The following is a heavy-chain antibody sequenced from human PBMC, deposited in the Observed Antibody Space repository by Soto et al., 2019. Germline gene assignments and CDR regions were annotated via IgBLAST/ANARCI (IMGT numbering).Heavy chain of an antibody. CDR3: ARDRYYGSGSYYNGNWFDP. CDR2: INPNSGGT. Sequence: GASVKVSCKASGYTFTGYYMHWVRQAPGQGLERMGWINPNSGGTNYARKFQGWVTMTRDTSISTAYMELSRLRSDDTAVYYCARDRYYGSGSYYNGNWFDPWGQGTLLTVSS. D-gene: IGHD3-10*01. V-gene: IGHV1-2*04. CDR1: GYTFTGYY. J-gene: IGHJ5*02.